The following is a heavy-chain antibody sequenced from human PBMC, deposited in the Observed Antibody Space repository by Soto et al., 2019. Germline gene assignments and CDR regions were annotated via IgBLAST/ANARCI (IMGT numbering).Heavy chain of an antibody. Sequence: QVQLVQSGAEVKKPGSSVKVSCKASGGTFSSYAISWVRQAYGQGLEWMGGIIPIFGTANDAQKFQGRVTITADESTSTAYMELSSLRSEDTAVYYCAIAPRSYSSSWSLGDWFDPWGQGTLVTVSS. CDR2: IIPIFGTA. CDR1: GGTFSSYA. J-gene: IGHJ5*02. D-gene: IGHD6-13*01. V-gene: IGHV1-69*01. CDR3: AIAPRSYSSSWSLGDWFDP.